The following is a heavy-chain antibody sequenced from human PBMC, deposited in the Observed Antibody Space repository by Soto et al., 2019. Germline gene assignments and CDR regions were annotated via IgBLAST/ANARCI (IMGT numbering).Heavy chain of an antibody. CDR2: IWYDGRKT. Sequence: QAQLVESGGGVVQPARSLRLSCAASGFTFNGYGMHWVRQAPGKGLEWVAVIWYDGRKTYYADSVKGRFTASRDNSKDILYLQMNDLRVEDTAVYYCARGHEGEYQPRWFDPWGQGTLVTVSS. CDR1: GFTFNGYG. V-gene: IGHV3-33*01. J-gene: IGHJ5*02. D-gene: IGHD2-2*01. CDR3: ARGHEGEYQPRWFDP.